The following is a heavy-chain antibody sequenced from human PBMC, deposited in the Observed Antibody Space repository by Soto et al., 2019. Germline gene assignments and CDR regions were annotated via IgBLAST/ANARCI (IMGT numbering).Heavy chain of an antibody. Sequence: HPGGSLRLSCAASGFTFSSYWMSWVRQAPGKGLEWVANIKQDGSEKYYVDSVKGRFTISRDNAKNSLYLQMNSLRAEDTAVYYCARAIRSSGWENLGRAFDIWGQGTMVTVSS. J-gene: IGHJ3*02. D-gene: IGHD6-19*01. CDR3: ARAIRSSGWENLGRAFDI. V-gene: IGHV3-7*01. CDR1: GFTFSSYW. CDR2: IKQDGSEK.